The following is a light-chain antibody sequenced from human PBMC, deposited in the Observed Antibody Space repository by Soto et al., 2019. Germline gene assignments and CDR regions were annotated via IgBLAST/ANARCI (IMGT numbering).Light chain of an antibody. Sequence: DIQLTQSPSSLSESVGDRVTITCRASQRINTYMNWYQHKPGKAPNLLIFPPSTLQSGVPSRFSGSGSGTDFTLTISSLQPEDFATYYCQQSYSTPLTFGGGTKVEIK. CDR1: QRINTY. V-gene: IGKV1-39*01. CDR3: QQSYSTPLT. CDR2: PPS. J-gene: IGKJ4*01.